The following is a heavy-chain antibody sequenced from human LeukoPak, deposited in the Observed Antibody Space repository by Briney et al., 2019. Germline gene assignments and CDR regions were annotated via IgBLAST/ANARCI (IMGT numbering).Heavy chain of an antibody. CDR1: APSISSFY. CDR2: ISYSGST. J-gene: IGHJ4*02. Sequence: PPQSLSLTCTVSAPSISSFYGSWIRQPPGKGLEWIGYISYSGSTNYNPSLKSRAPIPVDPPQNQFSLNLSSVTAAATAVFSCARSGSGYSPVDYWGQGTLVTVSS. D-gene: IGHD3-22*01. V-gene: IGHV4-59*01. CDR3: ARSGSGYSPVDY.